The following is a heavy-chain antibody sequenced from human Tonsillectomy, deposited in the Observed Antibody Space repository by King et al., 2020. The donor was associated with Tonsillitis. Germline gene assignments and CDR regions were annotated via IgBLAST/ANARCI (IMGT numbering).Heavy chain of an antibody. Sequence: QLVQSGGGLVKPGGSLRLSCAASGFTFSSYSMNWVRQAPGKGLEWVSSISSSSSYIYYADSVKGRFTISRDNAKNSLYLQMNSLRAEDTAVYYCARDHTTNYDYVWGSYRRDAFDIWGQGTMVTVSS. CDR3: ARDHTTNYDYVWGSYRRDAFDI. D-gene: IGHD3-16*02. CDR2: ISSSSSYI. J-gene: IGHJ3*02. V-gene: IGHV3-21*01. CDR1: GFTFSSYS.